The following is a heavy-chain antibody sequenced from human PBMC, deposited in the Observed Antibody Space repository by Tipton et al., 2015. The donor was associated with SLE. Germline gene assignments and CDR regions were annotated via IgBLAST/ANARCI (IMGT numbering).Heavy chain of an antibody. V-gene: IGHV3-21*01. D-gene: IGHD3-22*01. J-gene: IGHJ4*02. CDR3: ARGEYYYDTSGYPTDY. CDR1: GFTFSSYS. CDR2: ISSSSRYI. Sequence: GSLRLSCAASGFTFSSYSMNWVRQAPGKGLEWVSFISSSSRYIYYADSVKGRFTISRDNAKNSLYLQTNSLRAEDTAVYYCARGEYYYDTSGYPTDYWGQGTLVTVSS.